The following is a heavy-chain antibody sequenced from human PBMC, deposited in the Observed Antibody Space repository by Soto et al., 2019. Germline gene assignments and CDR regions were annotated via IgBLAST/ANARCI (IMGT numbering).Heavy chain of an antibody. CDR1: GYTFTSYA. V-gene: IGHV1-3*01. J-gene: IGHJ5*02. Sequence: QVQLVQSGAEVKKPGASVKVSCKASGYTFTSYAMHWVRQAPGQRLEWMGWINAGNGNTKYSQKFQGRVTITRDTSASTAYMELSSLRSEDTAVYYCARAYSSGWYWFDPCGQGTLVTVSS. CDR3: ARAYSSGWYWFDP. D-gene: IGHD6-19*01. CDR2: INAGNGNT.